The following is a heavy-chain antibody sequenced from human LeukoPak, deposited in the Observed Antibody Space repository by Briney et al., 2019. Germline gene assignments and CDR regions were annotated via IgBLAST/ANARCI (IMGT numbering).Heavy chain of an antibody. CDR1: GHTFTGYY. J-gene: IGHJ5*02. V-gene: IGHV7-4-1*02. CDR2: INTNTGNP. CDR3: ARAYFWSGSSGIVVYWFDP. D-gene: IGHD3-3*01. Sequence: ASVKVSCKASGHTFTGYYMHWVRQAPGQGLEWMGWINTNTGNPTYAQGFTGRFVFSLDTSVSTAYLQISSLKAEDTAVYYCARAYFWSGSSGIVVYWFDPWGQGTLVTVSS.